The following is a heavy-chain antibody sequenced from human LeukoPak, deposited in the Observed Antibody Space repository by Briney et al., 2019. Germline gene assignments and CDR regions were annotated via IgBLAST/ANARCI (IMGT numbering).Heavy chain of an antibody. CDR2: IISHGGST. CDR1: GFSVSGYT. V-gene: IGHV3-64*02. D-gene: IGHD3-3*01. Sequence: GGSLRLSCAASGFSVSGYTLHWVRQAPGKGLEYVSAIISHGGSTHYADSVKGRFTVSRDNSKNTLYLEMDSLRAEDMAVYYCARITMGATSANFYYYFLDAWGKGTTVTVSS. J-gene: IGHJ6*03. CDR3: ARITMGATSANFYYYFLDA.